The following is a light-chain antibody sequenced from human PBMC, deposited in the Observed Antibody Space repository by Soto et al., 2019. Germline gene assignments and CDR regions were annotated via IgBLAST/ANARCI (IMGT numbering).Light chain of an antibody. Sequence: IQMTHSPSTLSASVWDRVTITCRASQNINTWLAWYQQKPGKGPTLLIYRASRLESGVPSRFSGSGSGTEFTLTISSLQPDDFATYYCQQYNSYSPVWKFGQGTKVDIK. J-gene: IGKJ1*01. V-gene: IGKV1-5*03. CDR3: QQYNSYSPVWK. CDR2: RAS. CDR1: QNINTW.